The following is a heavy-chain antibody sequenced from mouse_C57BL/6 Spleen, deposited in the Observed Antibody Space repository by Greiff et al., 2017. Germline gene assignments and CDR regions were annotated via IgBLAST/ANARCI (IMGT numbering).Heavy chain of an antibody. Sequence: QVQLQQSGAELMKPGASVTLSCKATGYTFTGYWIEWVKQRPGHGLEWIGEILPGSGSTNYHGKFKGKATFTADTSSNTAYMQLSSLTTEDSASYYCARWASKNDYWGQGTTLTVSS. CDR2: ILPGSGST. V-gene: IGHV1-9*01. D-gene: IGHD2-5*01. CDR3: ARWASKNDY. J-gene: IGHJ2*01. CDR1: GYTFTGYW.